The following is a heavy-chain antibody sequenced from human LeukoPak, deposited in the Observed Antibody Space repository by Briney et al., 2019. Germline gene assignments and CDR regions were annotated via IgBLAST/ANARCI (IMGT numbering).Heavy chain of an antibody. CDR3: AKSEWDSVGPYYSFGMDV. V-gene: IGHV4-34*01. J-gene: IGHJ6*02. D-gene: IGHD1-26*01. CDR1: GGSFTGFY. CDR2: INHSRRT. Sequence: SSETLSLTCAVRGGSFTGFYWIWIRRPPGKGLEWIGEINHSRRTSYNPSLQSRVTISVDTSKNQFSLKLTSVTAADTGVYYCAKSEWDSVGPYYSFGMDVWGQGTTVTVS.